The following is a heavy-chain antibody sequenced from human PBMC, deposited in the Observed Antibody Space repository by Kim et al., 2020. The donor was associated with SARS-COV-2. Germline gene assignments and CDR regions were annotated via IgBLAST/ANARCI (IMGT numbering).Heavy chain of an antibody. V-gene: IGHV4-34*01. CDR2: INHSGST. J-gene: IGHJ4*02. CDR3: AREMLGGRHDY. D-gene: IGHD2-8*01. CDR1: GGSFSGYY. Sequence: SETLSLTCAVYGGSFSGYYWSWIRQPPGKGLEWIGEINHSGSTNYNPSLKSRVTISVDTSKNQFSLKLSSVTAADTAVYYCAREMLGGRHDYWGQGTLVTVSS.